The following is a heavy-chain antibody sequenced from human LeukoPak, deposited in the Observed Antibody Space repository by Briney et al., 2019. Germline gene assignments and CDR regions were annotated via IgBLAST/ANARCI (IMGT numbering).Heavy chain of an antibody. J-gene: IGHJ4*02. CDR1: GGSVSGYY. CDR3: ARINRYCSGGACYVLDN. D-gene: IGHD2-15*01. V-gene: IGHV4-59*02. Sequence: SETLSLTCVVSGGSVSGYYWGWIRQPPGRGLEWIGYVYYSGSTNYNPSFKSRITISVDTSRNQFSLQLSSVTAADTAVYYCARINRYCSGGACYVLDNWGQGTLVAVSS. CDR2: VYYSGST.